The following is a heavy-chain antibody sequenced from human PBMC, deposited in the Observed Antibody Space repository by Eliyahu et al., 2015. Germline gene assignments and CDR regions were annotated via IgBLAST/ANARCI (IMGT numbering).Heavy chain of an antibody. CDR1: GGSFSGYY. D-gene: IGHD6-19*01. CDR2: INHSGST. Sequence: QVQLQQWGAGPLKPSETLSLTCAVXGGSFSGYYWSWIRQPPGKGLEWIGEINHSGSTNYNPSLKSRVTISVDTSKNQFSLKLSSVTAADTAVYYCARGLWLVRPFDYWGQGTLVTVSS. V-gene: IGHV4-34*01. J-gene: IGHJ4*02. CDR3: ARGLWLVRPFDY.